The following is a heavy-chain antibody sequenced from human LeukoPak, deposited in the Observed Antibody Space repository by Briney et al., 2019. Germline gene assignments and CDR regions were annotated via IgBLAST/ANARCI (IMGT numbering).Heavy chain of an antibody. V-gene: IGHV1-2*02. D-gene: IGHD6-13*01. J-gene: IGHJ4*02. CDR3: ASGSSSWYELPDY. CDR2: INPNSGGT. Sequence: ASVKVSCKASGYTFTSYYMHWVRQAPGQGLEWMGIINPNSGGTNYAQKFQGRVTMTRDTSISTAYMELSRLRSDDTAVYYCASGSSSWYELPDYWGQGTLVTVSS. CDR1: GYTFTSYY.